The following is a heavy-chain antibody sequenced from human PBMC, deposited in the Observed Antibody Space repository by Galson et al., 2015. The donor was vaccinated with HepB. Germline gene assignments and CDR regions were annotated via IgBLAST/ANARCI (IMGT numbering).Heavy chain of an antibody. J-gene: IGHJ5*02. Sequence: QSGAEVTKPGESLRVSCKGSGSSFTSYRISWVRQMPGKGLEWMGIIYPGDSDTRYSPSFQGQVTISADKSISTAYLQWSSLKASDTAMYYCARLYGSGSYYNSPDWFDPWGQGTLVTVSS. CDR1: GSSFTSYR. CDR2: IYPGDSDT. V-gene: IGHV5-51*01. CDR3: ARLYGSGSYYNSPDWFDP. D-gene: IGHD3-10*01.